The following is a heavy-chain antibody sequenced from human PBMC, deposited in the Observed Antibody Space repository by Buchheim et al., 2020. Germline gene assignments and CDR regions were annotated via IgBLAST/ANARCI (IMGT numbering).Heavy chain of an antibody. CDR1: GYSFTGAY. J-gene: IGHJ4*02. CDR2: IYPGDSYT. D-gene: IGHD5-18*01. CDR3: ARRVRDSSGYNFDF. Sequence: EVQLVQSGAEVKRPGESLKISYQGSGYSFTGAYIAWVRQMPGKGLEWMGNIYPGDSYTAYNPSFQGQVTMSVDKSIRTAYLQWYSLKASDSAVYYCARRVRDSSGYNFDFWGQGTL. V-gene: IGHV5-51*01.